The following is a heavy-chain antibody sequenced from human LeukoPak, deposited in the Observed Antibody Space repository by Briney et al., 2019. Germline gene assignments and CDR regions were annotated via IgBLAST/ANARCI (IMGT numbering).Heavy chain of an antibody. CDR3: ARGIRGYSYYYYYGMDV. Sequence: SETLSLTCTVSGGSISSYYWSWIRQPPGKGREGIGYIYYSGSTNYNPSLKSRVTISVDTSKNQFSLKLSSVTAAETAVYYCARGIRGYSYYYYYGMDVWGQGTTVTVSS. D-gene: IGHD5-18*01. CDR1: GGSISSYY. J-gene: IGHJ6*02. CDR2: IYYSGST. V-gene: IGHV4-59*08.